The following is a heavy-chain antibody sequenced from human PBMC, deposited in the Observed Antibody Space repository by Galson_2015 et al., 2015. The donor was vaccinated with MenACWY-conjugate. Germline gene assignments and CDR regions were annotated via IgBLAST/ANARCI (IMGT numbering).Heavy chain of an antibody. V-gene: IGHV3-74*01. J-gene: IGHJ4*02. CDR2: INSDGRST. CDR3: ARLGGNYRTTSHFDY. CDR1: GFTFSTYW. Sequence: SLRLSCAASGFTFSTYWMNLVRQAPGKGLVWVSRINSDGRSTSYADSVKGRFTISRDNAKNTLYLQMNSLRAEDTAVYYCARLGGNYRTTSHFDYWGQGTLVTVSS. D-gene: IGHD1-26*01.